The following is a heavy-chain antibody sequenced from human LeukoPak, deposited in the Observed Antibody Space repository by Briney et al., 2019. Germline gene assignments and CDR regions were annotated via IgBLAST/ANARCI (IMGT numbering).Heavy chain of an antibody. J-gene: IGHJ4*02. CDR2: MNEDGRVS. V-gene: IGHV3-74*01. CDR1: GLTFSSYW. Sequence: PGGSLTLSCTPYGLTFSSYWAHWARHSQERRRVWVSRMNEDGRVSDYADSVKGRFTIARDNARNTLHLQRHSLRVEDTAVYSCARDLRGIHDYWGQGTLVTVSS. CDR3: ARDLRGIHDY. D-gene: IGHD3-16*01.